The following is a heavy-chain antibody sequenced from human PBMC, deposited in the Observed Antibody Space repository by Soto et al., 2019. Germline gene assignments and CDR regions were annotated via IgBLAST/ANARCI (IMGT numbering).Heavy chain of an antibody. J-gene: IGHJ4*02. CDR1: GFTFTPYG. D-gene: IGHD2-15*01. CDR2: ISYDGSNK. CDR3: AKGARVVAASPTDD. V-gene: IGHV3-30*18. Sequence: QVQLVESGGGVVQPGRSLRLSCAASGFTFTPYGMHWVRQAPGKGLEWVAVISYDGSNKYYADSVKGRFTISRDNSKNTLYLQMNSLRAEDTALYYCAKGARVVAASPTDDWGQVTLVTVSS.